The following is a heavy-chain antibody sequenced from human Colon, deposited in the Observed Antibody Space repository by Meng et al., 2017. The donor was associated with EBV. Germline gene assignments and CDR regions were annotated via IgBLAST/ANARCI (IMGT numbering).Heavy chain of an antibody. D-gene: IGHD6-25*01. CDR3: SRDLVGSDDD. CDR2: TNEDGGIT. Sequence: EVLRVEAGGPAVQPGGSLRPSCAASRFTFSNYWMHWVRQVPGKGLEWVSRTNEDGGITTYADSVKGRFTISRDNTKNTLYLQMNSLRAEDTAMYFCSRDLVGSDDDWGQGTLVVVSS. J-gene: IGHJ4*02. V-gene: IGHV3-74*01. CDR1: RFTFSNYW.